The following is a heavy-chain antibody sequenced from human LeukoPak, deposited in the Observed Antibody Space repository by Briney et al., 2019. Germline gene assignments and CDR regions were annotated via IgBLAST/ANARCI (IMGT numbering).Heavy chain of an antibody. CDR3: ARGVYYGMDV. CDR2: ISSSGSTI. J-gene: IGHJ6*04. CDR1: GLTFSIYE. Sequence: PGGSRSLSCAPSGLTFSIYEINWARQAPGKGLGWVSYISSSGSTIYYADSVKGRFTISRDNAKNSLYLRMNSLRAEDTAVYYCARGVYYGMDVWGKGTTVTVSS. V-gene: IGHV3-48*03.